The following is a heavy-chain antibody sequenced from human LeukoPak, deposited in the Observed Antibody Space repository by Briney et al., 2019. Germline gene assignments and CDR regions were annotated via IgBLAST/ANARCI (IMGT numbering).Heavy chain of an antibody. CDR2: IRWNSGGI. J-gene: IGHJ4*02. D-gene: IGHD3-22*01. V-gene: IGHV3-9*01. CDR3: ANGDDSSGYYYSWTY. Sequence: KPGGSPRLSCAASGFTFHDYAMHWVRQAPGKGLEWVSGIRWNSGGIAYADSVKGRFTISRDNAKNSLYLQMNSLRAEDTALYYCANGDDSSGYYYSWTYWGQGTLVTVSS. CDR1: GFTFHDYA.